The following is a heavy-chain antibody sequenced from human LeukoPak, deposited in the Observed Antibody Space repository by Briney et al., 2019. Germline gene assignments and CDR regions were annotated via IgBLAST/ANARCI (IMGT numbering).Heavy chain of an antibody. CDR2: ISYDGSNK. J-gene: IGHJ4*02. CDR1: GFTFSSYG. D-gene: IGHD3-22*01. CDR3: AKGLYYYDSSGYSGVGY. V-gene: IGHV3-30*18. Sequence: GGSLRLSCAASGFTFSSYGMHWVRQAPGKGLEGVAVISYDGSNKYYADSVKGRFTISRDNSKSTLYLQMNSLRAEDTAVYYCAKGLYYYDSSGYSGVGYWGQGTLVTVSS.